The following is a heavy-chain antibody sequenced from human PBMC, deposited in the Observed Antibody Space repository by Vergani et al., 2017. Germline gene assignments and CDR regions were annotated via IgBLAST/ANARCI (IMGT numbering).Heavy chain of an antibody. Sequence: QVQLQESGPGLVKPSQTLSLTCTVSGGSISSGSYYWSWIRQPAGKGLEWIGRIYTSGSTNYNPSLKSRVTISVDTSKNQFSLKLSSVTAADTAVYYCAREVGGYGDYYYYYYMDVWGKGTTVTVSS. J-gene: IGHJ6*03. D-gene: IGHD4-17*01. CDR3: AREVGGYGDYYYYYYMDV. V-gene: IGHV4-61*02. CDR1: GGSISSGSYY. CDR2: IYTSGST.